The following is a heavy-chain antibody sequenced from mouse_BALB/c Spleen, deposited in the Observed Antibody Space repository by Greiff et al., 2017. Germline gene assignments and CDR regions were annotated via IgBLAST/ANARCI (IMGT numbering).Heavy chain of an antibody. D-gene: IGHD1-1*01. CDR3: AREGGYTTNYYLDY. CDR2: IDTSDSYT. Sequence: QVQLQQPGAELVMPGASVKMSCTASGYTFTDYWMHWVKQRPGQGLEWIGAIDTSDSYTSYNQKFKGKATLTVDESSSTAYMQLSSLTSEDSAVYYCAREGGYTTNYYLDYWGQGTTLTVSS. V-gene: IGHV1-69*01. CDR1: GYTFTDYW. J-gene: IGHJ2*01.